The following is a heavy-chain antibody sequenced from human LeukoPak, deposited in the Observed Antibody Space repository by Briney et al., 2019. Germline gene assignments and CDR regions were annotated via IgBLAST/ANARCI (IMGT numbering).Heavy chain of an antibody. D-gene: IGHD3-16*02. CDR2: IYPGDSLGDSNP. V-gene: IGHV5-51*01. CDR3: VRDRITFGGVLAPQAFDI. CDR1: GYIFSNYW. J-gene: IGHJ3*02. Sequence: GESLKISCKDSGYIFSNYWTGWVRQLPGKGLEWMGIIYPGDSLGDSNPRYSPSFQGQVTIPADKSISTAYLQWSSLKASDTAMYFCVRDRITFGGVLAPQAFDIWGQGTMVTVS.